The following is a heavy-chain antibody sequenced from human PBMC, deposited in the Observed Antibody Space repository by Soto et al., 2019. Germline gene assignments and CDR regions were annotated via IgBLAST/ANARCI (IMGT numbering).Heavy chain of an antibody. CDR2: ISWNSGSI. Sequence: EVQLVESGGGLVQPGRSLRLSCAASGFTFDDYAMHWVRQAPGKGLEWVSGISWNSGSIGYADSVKGRFTISRDNAKNSLYLQMNSLRAEDTALYYCAKDGGLYDSSGGSDYWGQGTLVTVSS. CDR3: AKDGGLYDSSGGSDY. D-gene: IGHD3-22*01. J-gene: IGHJ4*02. V-gene: IGHV3-9*01. CDR1: GFTFDDYA.